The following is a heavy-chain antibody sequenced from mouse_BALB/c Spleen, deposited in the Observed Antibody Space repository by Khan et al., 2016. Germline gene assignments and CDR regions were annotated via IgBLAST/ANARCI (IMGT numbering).Heavy chain of an antibody. Sequence: EVQLQESGGGLVQPGGSMKLSCVASGFTFSNYWMNWVRQSPEKGLEWVAEIRLKSNNYASHYAESVKGRFTVYRDDTKGWIDLHLNNVSPEDTGSYSCTRGFGYFDYWGQGTTLTVSS. D-gene: IGHD3-2*02. J-gene: IGHJ2*01. CDR3: TRGFGYFDY. V-gene: IGHV6-6*02. CDR2: IRLKSNNYAS. CDR1: GFTFSNYW.